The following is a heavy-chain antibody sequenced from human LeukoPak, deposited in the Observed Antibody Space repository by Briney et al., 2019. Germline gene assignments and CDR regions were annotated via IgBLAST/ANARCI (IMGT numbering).Heavy chain of an antibody. CDR2: ISAHNGNI. CDR3: ARAGMADFSAGYYYGMDV. Sequence: ASVKVSCKASGYTFTSYGISWLRQAPGQGLEWLGWISAHNGNINYAQKLQGRVTMTTDTSTSTAYMELRSLGSDDTAVYYCARAGMADFSAGYYYGMDVWGQGTTVTVSS. V-gene: IGHV1-18*01. D-gene: IGHD6-13*01. J-gene: IGHJ6*02. CDR1: GYTFTSYG.